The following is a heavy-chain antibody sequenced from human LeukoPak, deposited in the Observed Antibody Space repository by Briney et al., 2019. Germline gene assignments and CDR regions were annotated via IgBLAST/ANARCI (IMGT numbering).Heavy chain of an antibody. CDR2: ISGSGGDT. CDR1: GFTFTDSY. Sequence: GGSLRLSCAASGFTFTDSYMTWVRQAPGKGLEWLSYISGSGGDTNYADSVKGRFTISRDNAKNTLYLQMNSLRAEDTAVYYCAKGAVGATYFDYWGQGTLVTVSS. D-gene: IGHD1-26*01. V-gene: IGHV3-11*05. J-gene: IGHJ4*02. CDR3: AKGAVGATYFDY.